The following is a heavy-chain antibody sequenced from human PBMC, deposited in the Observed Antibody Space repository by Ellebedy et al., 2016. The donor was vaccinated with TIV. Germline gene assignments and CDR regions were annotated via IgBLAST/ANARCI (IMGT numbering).Heavy chain of an antibody. CDR1: GGSISSYY. Sequence: MPSETLSLTCPVSGGSISSYYWSWIRQPPGKGLEWIGYIYYSGSTNYNPSLKSRVTISVDTSKNQFSLKLSSVTAADTAVYYCARESSGWYNSVYYYYYGMDVWGQGTTVTVS. CDR2: IYYSGST. CDR3: ARESSGWYNSVYYYYYGMDV. J-gene: IGHJ6*02. V-gene: IGHV4-59*08. D-gene: IGHD6-19*01.